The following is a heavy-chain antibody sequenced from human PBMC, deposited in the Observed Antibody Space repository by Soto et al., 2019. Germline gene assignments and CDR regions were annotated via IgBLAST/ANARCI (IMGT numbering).Heavy chain of an antibody. CDR3: AKDRGAIVGATRVDF. V-gene: IGHV3-30*18. CDR1: GFTFSSYG. Sequence: GGSLRLSCAASGFTFSSYGMHWVRQAPGKGLEWVAVISFDGSNKYYADSVKGRYTISRDNSKNTLYLQMNSLRTEDTAVYYCAKDRGAIVGATRVDFWGQGTLVTVSS. J-gene: IGHJ4*02. D-gene: IGHD1-26*01. CDR2: ISFDGSNK.